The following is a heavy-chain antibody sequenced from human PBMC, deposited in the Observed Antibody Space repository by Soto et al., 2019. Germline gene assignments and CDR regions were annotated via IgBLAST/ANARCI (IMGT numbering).Heavy chain of an antibody. Sequence: GGSLRLSCAASGFTFSSYAMHWVRQAPGKGLEWVAVIPYDGSNKYYADSVKGRFTISRDNSKNTLYLQMNSRRAEDTAVYYCARDRITMIVVVTPLYFDYWGQGTRVTVSS. D-gene: IGHD3-22*01. J-gene: IGHJ4*02. CDR1: GFTFSSYA. V-gene: IGHV3-30-3*01. CDR3: ARDRITMIVVVTPLYFDY. CDR2: IPYDGSNK.